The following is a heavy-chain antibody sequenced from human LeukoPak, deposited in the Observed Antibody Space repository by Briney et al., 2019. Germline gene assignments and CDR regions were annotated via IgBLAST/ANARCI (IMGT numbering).Heavy chain of an antibody. CDR2: ISYDGSNK. V-gene: IGHV3-30*19. Sequence: GGSLRLSCAASGFTFSSYGMHWVRQAPGKGLEGVAVISYDGSNKYYADSVKGRFTISRDNSKNTLYLQMNSLRAEDTAVYYCARGATAIPRGYYYYGMDVWGQGTTVTVSS. D-gene: IGHD2-21*02. CDR3: ARGATAIPRGYYYYGMDV. CDR1: GFTFSSYG. J-gene: IGHJ6*02.